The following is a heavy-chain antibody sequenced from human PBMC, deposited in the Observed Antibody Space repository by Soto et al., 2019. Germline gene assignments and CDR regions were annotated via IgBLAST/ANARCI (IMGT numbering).Heavy chain of an antibody. CDR3: TTWHRQEHAYDV. CDR1: GLTVSGKIY. D-gene: IGHD1-1*01. V-gene: IGHV3-53*01. Sequence: PWGPLRLSCTVSGLTVSGKIYVAWVRQSPVKGLECVSGFYDLDGTYYADSLKGRFTTSGDSTRTIVYLQMNGLRPEDTAVYYYTTWHRQEHAYDVWGQGTPVAVSS. CDR2: FYDLDGT. J-gene: IGHJ3*01.